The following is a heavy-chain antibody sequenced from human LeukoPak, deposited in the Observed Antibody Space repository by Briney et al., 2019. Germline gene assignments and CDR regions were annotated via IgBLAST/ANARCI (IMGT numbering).Heavy chain of an antibody. J-gene: IGHJ4*02. CDR2: ISSSGSTI. Sequence: GGSLGLSCAASGFTFSSYEMNWVRQAPGKGLEWVSYISSSGSTIYYADSVKGRFTISRDNAKNSLYLQMNSLRAEDTAVYYCARDNYDFWSGPFDYWGQGTLVTVSS. D-gene: IGHD3-3*01. V-gene: IGHV3-48*03. CDR1: GFTFSSYE. CDR3: ARDNYDFWSGPFDY.